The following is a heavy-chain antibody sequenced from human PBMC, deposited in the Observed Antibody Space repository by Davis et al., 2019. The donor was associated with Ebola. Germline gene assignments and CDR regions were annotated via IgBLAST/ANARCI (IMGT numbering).Heavy chain of an antibody. CDR2: INPSIGNT. CDR3: ASGEFVDF. CDR1: GYTFTDYL. J-gene: IGHJ4*02. V-gene: IGHV1-46*01. D-gene: IGHD3-10*01. Sequence: ASVKVSCKASGYTFTDYLMHWVRQAPGQGLEWMGLINPSIGNTSLAQKFQGRVTLTRDTSTSTVYMDLSSLKSEDTAIYYCASGEFVDFWGQGTLVTVSS.